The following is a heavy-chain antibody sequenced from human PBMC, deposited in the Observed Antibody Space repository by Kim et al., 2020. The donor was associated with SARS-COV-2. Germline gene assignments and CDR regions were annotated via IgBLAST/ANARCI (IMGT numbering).Heavy chain of an antibody. D-gene: IGHD5-18*01. CDR1: GGSFSGYY. CDR3: ARGVDTAMVHHDY. V-gene: IGHV4-34*01. CDR2: INHSGST. J-gene: IGHJ4*02. Sequence: SETLSLTCAVYGGSFSGYYWSWIRQPPGKGLEWIGEINHSGSTNYNPSLKSRVTISVDTSKNQFSLKLSSVTAADTAVYYCARGVDTAMVHHDYWGQGTLAPVSS.